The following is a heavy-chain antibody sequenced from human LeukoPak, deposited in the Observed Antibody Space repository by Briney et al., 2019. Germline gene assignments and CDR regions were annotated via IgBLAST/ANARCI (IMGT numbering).Heavy chain of an antibody. V-gene: IGHV4-30-2*01. CDR1: GGSISSGGYY. D-gene: IGHD3-3*01. Sequence: SETLSLTCTVSGGSISSGGYYWSWIRQPPGKGLEWIGYIYHSGSTYYNPSLKSRVTISVDRSKNQFSLKLSSVTAADTAVYYCARGPITIFGVVIYLFDYWGQGTLVTVSS. CDR3: ARGPITIFGVVIYLFDY. CDR2: IYHSGST. J-gene: IGHJ4*02.